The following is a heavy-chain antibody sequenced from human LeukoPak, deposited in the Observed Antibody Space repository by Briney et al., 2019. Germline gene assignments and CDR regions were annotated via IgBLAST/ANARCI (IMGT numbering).Heavy chain of an antibody. CDR1: GFTFSSFW. Sequence: GGSLRLSCAASGFTFSSFWMSWVRPAPGKGLEWVANIKQDGSEKYYVDSVKGRFTISRDNAKNSLYLQMNSLRAEDTAVYFCARGQTTVTNWGQGTLVTVSS. CDR3: ARGQTTVTN. CDR2: IKQDGSEK. J-gene: IGHJ4*02. V-gene: IGHV3-7*03. D-gene: IGHD4-17*01.